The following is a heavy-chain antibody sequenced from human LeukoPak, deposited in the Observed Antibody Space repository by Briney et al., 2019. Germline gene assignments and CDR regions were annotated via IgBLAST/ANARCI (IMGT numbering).Heavy chain of an antibody. CDR2: ISYDGSNK. CDR1: GFTFSSYA. CDR3: ARGRYGDYGATPDY. Sequence: GGSLRLSCAASGFTFSSYAMHWVRQAPGKGLEWVAVISYDGSNKYYADSVKGRFTISRDNSKNTLYLQMNSLRAEDTAVYYCARGRYGDYGATPDYWGRGTLVTVSS. J-gene: IGHJ4*02. D-gene: IGHD4-17*01. V-gene: IGHV3-30*04.